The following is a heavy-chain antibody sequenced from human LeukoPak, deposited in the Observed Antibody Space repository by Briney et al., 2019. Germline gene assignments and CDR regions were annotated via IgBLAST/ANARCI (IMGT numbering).Heavy chain of an antibody. Sequence: GASVKVSCKASGYTFTVYFMHWVRQAPGQGLEWMGWINPNSGGTNYAQKSQGRVTMTRDTSISTAYMELSRLRSDDTAVYYCARELNYDSSGYYFDYWGQGTQVTVSS. D-gene: IGHD3-22*01. V-gene: IGHV1-2*02. CDR1: GYTFTVYF. J-gene: IGHJ4*02. CDR3: ARELNYDSSGYYFDY. CDR2: INPNSGGT.